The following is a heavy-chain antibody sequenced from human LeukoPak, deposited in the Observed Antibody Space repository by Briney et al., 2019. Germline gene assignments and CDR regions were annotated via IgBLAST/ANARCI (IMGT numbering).Heavy chain of an antibody. CDR3: ARAYCSSTSCYANWFDP. CDR2: INHSGST. D-gene: IGHD2-2*01. V-gene: IGHV4-34*01. J-gene: IGHJ5*02. Sequence: SETLSLTCAAYGGSFSGYYWSWIRQPPGKGLEWTGEINHSGSTNYNPSLKSRVTISVDTSKNQFSLKLSSVTAADTAVYYCARAYCSSTSCYANWFDPWGQGTLVTVSS. CDR1: GGSFSGYY.